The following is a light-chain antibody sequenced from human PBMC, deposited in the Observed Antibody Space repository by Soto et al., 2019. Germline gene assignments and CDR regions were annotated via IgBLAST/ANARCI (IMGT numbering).Light chain of an antibody. Sequence: QSVLTQPPSASGTPGQRVFISCSGSSSNIGGTNYAYWYQQLPGAAPKLLMHSNNLRPSGVPERISGSKSGTSASLAISGLRSEDEAVYYCASCAGRMGAVIFGGGTKLTVL. CDR1: SSNIGGTNY. V-gene: IGLV1-47*02. CDR2: SNN. J-gene: IGLJ2*01. CDR3: ASCAGRMGAVI.